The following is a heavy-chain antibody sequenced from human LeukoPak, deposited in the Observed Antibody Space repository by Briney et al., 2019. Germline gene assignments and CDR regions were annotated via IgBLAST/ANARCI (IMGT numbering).Heavy chain of an antibody. D-gene: IGHD6-25*01. CDR2: MNPNSGNT. Sequence: ASVKVSCKASGYTFTSYDINWVRQATGQGLEWMGWMNPNSGNTGYAQKFQGRVTITRNTSISTAYMELSSLRSKDTAVYYCARGTSIAATSAWGQGTLVTVSS. CDR1: GYTFTSYD. V-gene: IGHV1-8*03. J-gene: IGHJ5*02. CDR3: ARGTSIAATSA.